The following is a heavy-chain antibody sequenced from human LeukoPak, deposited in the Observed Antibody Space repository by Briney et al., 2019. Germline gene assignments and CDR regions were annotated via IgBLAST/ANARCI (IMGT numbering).Heavy chain of an antibody. D-gene: IGHD3-16*02. CDR2: ISSSSSYI. CDR1: GFTFSDYY. Sequence: GGSLRLSCAASGFTFSDYYMSWIRQAPGKGLEWVSSISSSSSYIYYADSVKGRFTISRDNAKNSLYLQMNSLRAEDTAVYYCARDSPYDYVWGSYRDRGDFDYWGQGTLVTVSS. J-gene: IGHJ4*02. CDR3: ARDSPYDYVWGSYRDRGDFDY. V-gene: IGHV3-11*06.